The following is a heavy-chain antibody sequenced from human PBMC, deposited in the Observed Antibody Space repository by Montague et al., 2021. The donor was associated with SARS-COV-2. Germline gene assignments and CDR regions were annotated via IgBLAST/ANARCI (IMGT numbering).Heavy chain of an antibody. CDR2: ISSSSSYI. D-gene: IGHD3-3*01. J-gene: IGHJ4*02. Sequence: SLRLSCAASGFTFSSYSMNWVRQAPGKGLEWVSSISSSSSYIYYXXSVKGRFTISRDNAKNSLYLQMNSLRAEDTAVYYCARDARYDFWSGYYFDYWGQGTLVTVSS. CDR1: GFTFSSYS. CDR3: ARDARYDFWSGYYFDY. V-gene: IGHV3-21*01.